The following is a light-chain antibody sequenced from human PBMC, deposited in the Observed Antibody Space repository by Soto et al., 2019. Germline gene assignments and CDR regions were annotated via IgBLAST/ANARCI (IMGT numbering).Light chain of an antibody. CDR2: DAA. CDR1: QNINTY. J-gene: IGKJ3*01. CDR3: QQTSSAPFT. Sequence: DIQMTQSPYSLAAAVGDRVTIACRASQNINTYLHWYQQKPGQAPKLLMFDAASLQSGVPSRFSGIGSRTDFTLTNTSLPPEDFATYYCQQTSSAPFTFGPGTKVDI. V-gene: IGKV1-39*01.